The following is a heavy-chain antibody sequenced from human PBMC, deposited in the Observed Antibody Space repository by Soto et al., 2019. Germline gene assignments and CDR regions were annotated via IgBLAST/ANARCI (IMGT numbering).Heavy chain of an antibody. Sequence: QVQLVESGGGVVQPGRSLRLSCAVSGFTVSTYGMHWVRQAPGKGLEWVAVISRDGGTKYYADSVKGRFTISRDSSRNSLFLEMSSLRSDDMAVYYCTGEGASGCWGQGTLVTVSS. V-gene: IGHV3-30*03. J-gene: IGHJ4*02. CDR2: ISRDGGTK. D-gene: IGHD2-8*02. CDR3: TGEGASGC. CDR1: GFTVSTYG.